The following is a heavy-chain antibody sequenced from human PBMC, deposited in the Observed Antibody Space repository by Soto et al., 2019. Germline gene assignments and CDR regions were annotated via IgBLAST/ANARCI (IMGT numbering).Heavy chain of an antibody. Sequence: QVQLVQSGAEVKKPGASVKVSCKASGYTFTSYYMHWVRQAPGQGLEWMGIINPSGGSTSYAQKFQGRVTMTRDTSTSTFYMELSSLRSEDTAVYYCARDRTTNAVDGTGVFDYWGQGTLVTVSS. J-gene: IGHJ4*02. V-gene: IGHV1-46*01. CDR2: INPSGGST. CDR3: ARDRTTNAVDGTGVFDY. CDR1: GYTFTSYY. D-gene: IGHD6-19*01.